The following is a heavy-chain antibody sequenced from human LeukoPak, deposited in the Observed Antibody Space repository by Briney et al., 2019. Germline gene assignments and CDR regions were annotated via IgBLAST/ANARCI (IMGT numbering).Heavy chain of an antibody. V-gene: IGHV3-7*03. J-gene: IGHJ4*02. CDR3: AKVARGYNYASLDY. CDR1: GFPFSSYW. Sequence: GGSLRLSCAASGFPFSSYWMSWVRQAPEKGLEWVANIKQDGSEKTYVDSVKGRFTISRDNSKNTLYLQMNSLRAEDTAVYYCAKVARGYNYASLDYWGQGTLVTVSS. D-gene: IGHD5-18*01. CDR2: IKQDGSEK.